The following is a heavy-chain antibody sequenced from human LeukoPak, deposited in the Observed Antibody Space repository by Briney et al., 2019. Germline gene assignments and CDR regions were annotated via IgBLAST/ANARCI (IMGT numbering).Heavy chain of an antibody. CDR3: ARSSYYDFWSGQPYYYYYMDV. CDR1: GYTFTSYY. V-gene: IGHV1-46*03. D-gene: IGHD3-3*01. CDR2: INPSGGST. Sequence: ASVKVSCKASGYTFTSYYMHWVRQAPGQGLEWMGIINPSGGSTSYAQKLQGRATMTRDTSTSTVYMELSSLRSEDTAVYYCARSSYYDFWSGQPYYYYYMDVWGKGTTVTVSS. J-gene: IGHJ6*03.